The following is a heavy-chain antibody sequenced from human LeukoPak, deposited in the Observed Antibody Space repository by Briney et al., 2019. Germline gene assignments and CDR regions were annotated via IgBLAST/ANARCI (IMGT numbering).Heavy chain of an antibody. CDR1: GFTFSSYW. D-gene: IGHD2-2*01. CDR2: IKQDGSEK. Sequence: PGGSLRLSCAASGFTFSSYWMSWVRQAPGKGLEWVANIKQDGSEKYYVDSVKGRFTISRDNAKNSLYLQMNSLRAEDTAVYYCARGLSYQLRTTHAFDIWGQGTMVTVSS. V-gene: IGHV3-7*01. CDR3: ARGLSYQLRTTHAFDI. J-gene: IGHJ3*02.